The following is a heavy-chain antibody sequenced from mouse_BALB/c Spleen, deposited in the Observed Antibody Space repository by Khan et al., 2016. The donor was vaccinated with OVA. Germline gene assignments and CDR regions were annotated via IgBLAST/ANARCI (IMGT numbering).Heavy chain of an antibody. CDR3: ARGDGYHGPMDY. Sequence: LVKTGASVKISCKASGYSFTGYYIHWVKQSRGKSLEWIGYISCYNGAASYNQKFRGKATFTVDTSSSTAYIQFSSLTSEDSAVYYCARGDGYHGPMDYWGQGTSVIVSS. J-gene: IGHJ4*01. CDR2: ISCYNGAA. CDR1: GYSFTGYY. D-gene: IGHD2-3*01. V-gene: IGHV1S34*01.